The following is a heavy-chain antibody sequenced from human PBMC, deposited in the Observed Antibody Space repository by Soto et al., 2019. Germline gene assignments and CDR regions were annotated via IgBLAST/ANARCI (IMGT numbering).Heavy chain of an antibody. D-gene: IGHD3-10*01. J-gene: IGHJ4*02. Sequence: GGSMKLSCAASGFTFSIYWMHWVRQATGKGLVWVSRIKSDGSSISYADSVKGRFTISRDNARNTLYLQMNSLRAEDTAVYYCARGGFSGSGCYIQGDYWGQGTLVTVSS. CDR2: IKSDGSSI. CDR1: GFTFSIYW. V-gene: IGHV3-74*01. CDR3: ARGGFSGSGCYIQGDY.